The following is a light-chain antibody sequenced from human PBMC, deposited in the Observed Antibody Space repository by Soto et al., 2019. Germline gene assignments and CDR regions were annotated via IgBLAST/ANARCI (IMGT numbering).Light chain of an antibody. CDR2: AAS. CDR3: LQDHDDSWT. J-gene: IGKJ1*01. CDR1: LPISNY. Sequence: DIQMTQSPSSLSASVGDRVTITCRASLPISNYLAWYQQKPGKVPKLLIYAASTLQSGVPSRFRGSRSGTEFTLTVSSLQPEDFATYYCLQDHDDSWTFGQGTKVDIK. V-gene: IGKV1-27*01.